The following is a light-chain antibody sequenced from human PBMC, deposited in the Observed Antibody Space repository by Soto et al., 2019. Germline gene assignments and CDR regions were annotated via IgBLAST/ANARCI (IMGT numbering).Light chain of an antibody. Sequence: ENVLTQSPGTLSLSPGERATLSCRASQTVSSYLTWYQQRPGQAPRLLIYGASKRATGIPDRFSGSGSGTDFTLTFSRLEPEDFALYYCQQYGTSPITFCQGTRLEIK. CDR3: QQYGTSPIT. CDR1: QTVSSY. V-gene: IGKV3-20*01. J-gene: IGKJ5*01. CDR2: GAS.